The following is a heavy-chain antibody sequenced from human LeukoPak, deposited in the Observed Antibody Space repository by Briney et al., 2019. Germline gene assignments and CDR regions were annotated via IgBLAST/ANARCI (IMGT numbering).Heavy chain of an antibody. J-gene: IGHJ4*02. CDR3: AKDLLRYFDCDFDY. Sequence: GASVKVSCKASGGTFSSYAISWVRQAPGQGLEWMGGIIPIFGTANYAQKFQGRVTITADESTSTAYMELSSLRSEDTAVYYCAKDLLRYFDCDFDYWGQGTLVTVSS. V-gene: IGHV1-69*13. CDR2: IIPIFGTA. D-gene: IGHD3-9*01. CDR1: GGTFSSYA.